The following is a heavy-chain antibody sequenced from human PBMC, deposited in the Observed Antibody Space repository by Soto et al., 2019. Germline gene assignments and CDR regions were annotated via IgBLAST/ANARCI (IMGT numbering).Heavy chain of an antibody. CDR1: GGSFSGYY. CDR2: INHSGST. CDR3: ARRRGYCSSTSCYKDYYYYYGMDV. J-gene: IGHJ6*02. Sequence: PSETLSLTCAVYGGSFSGYYWSWIRQPPGKXLEWIGEINHSGSTNYNPSLKSRVTISVDTSKNQFSLKLSSVTAADTAVYYCARRRGYCSSTSCYKDYYYYYGMDVWGQGTTVTVSS. D-gene: IGHD2-2*02. V-gene: IGHV4-34*01.